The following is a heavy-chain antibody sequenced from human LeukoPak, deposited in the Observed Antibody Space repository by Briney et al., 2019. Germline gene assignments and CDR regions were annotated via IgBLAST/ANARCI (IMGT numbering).Heavy chain of an antibody. CDR3: ARDAGNSGYGCDL. D-gene: IGHD5-12*01. J-gene: IGHJ5*02. Sequence: GGSLRLSWAASGFIFSQYNINWVRQAPGKGVEWVSHIRSSSETFYADSVKGRFTISRDNARNSLYLQMNNLRGEDTAIYYCARDAGNSGYGCDLWGQGTLVTVSS. CDR1: GFIFSQYN. V-gene: IGHV3-48*01. CDR2: IRSSSET.